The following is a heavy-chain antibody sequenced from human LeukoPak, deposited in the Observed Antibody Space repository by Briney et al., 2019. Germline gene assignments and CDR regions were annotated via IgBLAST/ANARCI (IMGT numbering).Heavy chain of an antibody. D-gene: IGHD1-7*01. J-gene: IGHJ3*02. CDR1: GYTFSIYN. CDR3: ARPRIGTSSIAFEI. V-gene: IGHV1-46*01. CDR2: INPSGGSA. Sequence: SVKVSCKASGYTFSIYNMHWVRQAPGQGLEWMGIINPSGGSASDAQKFQGRFTMTRDTSTSTLYMELSSLRSEDTAVYYCARPRIGTSSIAFEIWGQGTLVTISS.